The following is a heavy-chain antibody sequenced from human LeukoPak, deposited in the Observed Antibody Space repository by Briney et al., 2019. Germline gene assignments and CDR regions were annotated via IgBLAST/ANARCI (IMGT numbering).Heavy chain of an antibody. J-gene: IGHJ4*02. D-gene: IGHD6-13*01. V-gene: IGHV1-46*03. CDR2: INPSGGST. CDR1: GYTFTSYY. CDR3: ASAGTFRPDVDY. Sequence: GASVKVSCKPSGYTFTSYYIHWVRQPPGQGLEWMGIINPSGGSTSYAQKLQGRVTMTRDMSTSIVYMELSSLSSEDTAVYYCASAGTFRPDVDYWGQGTLVTVSS.